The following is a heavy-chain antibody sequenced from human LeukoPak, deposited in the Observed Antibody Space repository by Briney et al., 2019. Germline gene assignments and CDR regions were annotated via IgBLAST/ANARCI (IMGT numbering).Heavy chain of an antibody. CDR1: GFTFDDYA. D-gene: IGHD3-10*01. CDR3: ARPNSYYGSGSYDY. Sequence: GGSLRLSCAASGFTFDDYAMSWVRQAPGKGLEWVSGINWNGGSTGHADSVKGRFTISRDNAKNSLYLQMNSLRAEDTALYYCARPNSYYGSGSYDYWGQGTLVTVSS. J-gene: IGHJ4*02. V-gene: IGHV3-20*04. CDR2: INWNGGST.